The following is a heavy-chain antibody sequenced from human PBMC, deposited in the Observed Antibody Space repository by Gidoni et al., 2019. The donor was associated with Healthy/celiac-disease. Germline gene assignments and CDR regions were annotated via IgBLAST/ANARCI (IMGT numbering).Heavy chain of an antibody. J-gene: IGHJ1*01. CDR2: IYWDDDK. D-gene: IGHD6-19*01. V-gene: IGHV2-5*02. CDR1: GFSRRPSGVG. Sequence: QLTLKESGPTPVKPTQTLTLTCPFSGFSRRPSGVGVGWIRQPPGKALEWLALIYWDDDKRYSPALKSRLTITKDTSKNQVVLTMTNMDPVDTATYYCAHKAGGWRRNEYFQHWGQGTLVTVSS. CDR3: AHKAGGWRRNEYFQH.